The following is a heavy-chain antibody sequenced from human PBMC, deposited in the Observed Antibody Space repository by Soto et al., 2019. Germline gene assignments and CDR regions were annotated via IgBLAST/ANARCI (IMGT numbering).Heavy chain of an antibody. J-gene: IGHJ6*02. D-gene: IGHD2-15*01. CDR1: GFTFSSYA. V-gene: IGHV3-30-3*01. Sequence: GGSLRLSCAASGFTFSSYAMHWVRQAPGKGLEWVAVISYDGSNKYYADSVKGRFTISRDNSKNTLYLQMNSLRAEDTAVYYCARDDHVLHGMDVWGQGTTVTVSS. CDR2: ISYDGSNK. CDR3: ARDDHVLHGMDV.